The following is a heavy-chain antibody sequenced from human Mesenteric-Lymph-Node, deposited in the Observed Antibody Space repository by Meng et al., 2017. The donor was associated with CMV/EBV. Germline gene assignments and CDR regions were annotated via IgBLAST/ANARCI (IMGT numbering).Heavy chain of an antibody. CDR1: GYTFTDFY. D-gene: IGHD2/OR15-2a*01. CDR3: ARDNVNPEGFDP. CDR2: INPNSGVS. J-gene: IGHJ5*02. Sequence: QVQLVQSRAEIAKPGASVIVSCKASGYTFTDFYIHWVRQAPGQGLEWMGRINPNSGVSNSAQNFQGRVTMTRDTSISTAYMELGRLTSDDTAVYYCARDNVNPEGFDPWGQGTLVTVSS. V-gene: IGHV1-2*06.